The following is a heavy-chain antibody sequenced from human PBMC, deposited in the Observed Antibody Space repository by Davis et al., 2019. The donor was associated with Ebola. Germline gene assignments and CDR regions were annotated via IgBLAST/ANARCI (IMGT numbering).Heavy chain of an antibody. D-gene: IGHD6-6*01. V-gene: IGHV1-3*01. CDR1: GYTFTSYA. J-gene: IGHJ6*02. Sequence: AASVKVSCKASGYTFTSYAMHWVRQAPGQRLEWMGWINAGNGNTKYSQKFQGRVTITRDTSASTAYMELSSLRSEDTAVYYCARGSSKAYYYYGMDVWGQGTTVTDSS. CDR2: INAGNGNT. CDR3: ARGSSKAYYYYGMDV.